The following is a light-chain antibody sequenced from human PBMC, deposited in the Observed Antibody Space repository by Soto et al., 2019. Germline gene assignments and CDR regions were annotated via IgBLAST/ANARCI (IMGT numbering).Light chain of an antibody. CDR1: RSDVGGYDY. Sequence: QSALTQPRSVSGSPGQSVSISCTGARSDVGGYDYVSWYQQHPDKAPKVIIYAVIKRPSGVPDRFSGSKSGNTASLTISGLQSDDEADYDCCSYAGSYSYVFGPGTKLTVL. J-gene: IGLJ1*01. V-gene: IGLV2-11*01. CDR2: AVI. CDR3: CSYAGSYSYV.